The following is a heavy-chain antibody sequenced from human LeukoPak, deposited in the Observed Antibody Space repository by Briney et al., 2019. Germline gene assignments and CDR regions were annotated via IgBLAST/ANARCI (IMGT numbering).Heavy chain of an antibody. CDR2: INPSGGST. CDR1: GYTFTSYY. V-gene: IGHV1-46*01. J-gene: IGHJ3*02. Sequence: ASVKVSCKASGYTFTSYYMHWVRQAPGQGLEWMGIINPSGGSTSYAQKFQGRVTMTRDMSTSTVYMELSSLRSEDTAVYYCARGGEVGATTSAFDIWGQGTMVTVSS. CDR3: ARGGEVGATTSAFDI. D-gene: IGHD1-26*01.